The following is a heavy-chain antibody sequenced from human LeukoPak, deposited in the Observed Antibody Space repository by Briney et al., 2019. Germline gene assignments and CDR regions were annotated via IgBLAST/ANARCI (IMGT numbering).Heavy chain of an antibody. CDR1: GGSLRSYY. CDR3: ARQTGRGDFDY. D-gene: IGHD1-14*01. CDR2: IYYSGST. Sequence: SETLSPTRTVSGGSLRSYYRSWVPEPPREGLEWIGYIYYSGSTNYNPSLKSRVTISVDTSKNQFSLKLSSVTAADTAVYYCARQTGRGDFDYWGQGTLVTVSS. J-gene: IGHJ4*02. V-gene: IGHV4-59*08.